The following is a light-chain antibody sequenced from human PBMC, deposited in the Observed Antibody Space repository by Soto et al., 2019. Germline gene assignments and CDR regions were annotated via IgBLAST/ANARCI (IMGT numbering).Light chain of an antibody. V-gene: IGKV1-8*01. CDR1: QGISSY. J-gene: IGKJ1*01. CDR2: AAS. CDR3: QKYNSVPRT. Sequence: AIRMTQSPSSLSASTGDRVTITCRASQGISSYLAWYQQKPGKAPKLLIYAASTLQSGVPSRFSGSGSGTDFTLTISCLQSEDFATYYCQKYNSVPRTFGQGTKVDIK.